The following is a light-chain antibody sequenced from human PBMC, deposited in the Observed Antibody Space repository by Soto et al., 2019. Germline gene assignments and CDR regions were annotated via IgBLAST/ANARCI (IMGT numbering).Light chain of an antibody. CDR1: GSNIGTNT. CDR3: TAWDGSLDGRV. V-gene: IGLV1-44*01. J-gene: IGLJ3*02. Sequence: QSALTQPPSASGTPGQRVTISCFGSGSNIGTNTVNWYQQLPGTAPKLLIYRTDQRPAGIPDRFSGSKSGTSASLDISGLQSDDEADYYCTAWDGSLDGRVFGGGTKVTVL. CDR2: RTD.